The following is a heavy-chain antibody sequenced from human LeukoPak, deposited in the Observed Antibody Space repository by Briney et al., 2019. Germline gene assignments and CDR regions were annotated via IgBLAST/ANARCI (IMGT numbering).Heavy chain of an antibody. CDR3: ARALAVVVPAAIRSAFDI. Sequence: GGSLRLSCAASGFTFSSYWMSWVRQAPGKGLEWVSVIYSGGSTYYADSVKGRFTISRDNSKNTLYLQMNSLRAEDTAVYYCARALAVVVPAAIRSAFDIWGQGTLVTVSS. CDR1: GFTFSSYW. D-gene: IGHD2-2*01. V-gene: IGHV3-53*01. J-gene: IGHJ4*02. CDR2: IYSGGST.